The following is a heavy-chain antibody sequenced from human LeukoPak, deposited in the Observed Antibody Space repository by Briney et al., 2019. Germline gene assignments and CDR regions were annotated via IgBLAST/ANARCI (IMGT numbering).Heavy chain of an antibody. CDR2: IIPIFGTA. J-gene: IGHJ6*03. V-gene: IGHV1-69*01. CDR3: ARGPFEYSSSPGYYYYYMDV. D-gene: IGHD6-6*01. Sequence: ASVKVSCKASGGTFSSYAISWVRQAPGQGLEWMGGIIPIFGTANYAQKFQGRVTITADESTSTAYMELSSLRSEDTAVYYCARGPFEYSSSPGYYYYYMDVWGKGTTVTVSS. CDR1: GGTFSSYA.